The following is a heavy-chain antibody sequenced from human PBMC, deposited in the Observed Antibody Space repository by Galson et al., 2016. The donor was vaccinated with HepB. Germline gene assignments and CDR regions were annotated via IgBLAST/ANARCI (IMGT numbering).Heavy chain of an antibody. CDR3: VTQYGVDV. CDR1: GFTFDDYA. CDR2: INSGAVTT. Sequence: SLRLSCAGSGFTFDDYAMHWVRQAPGKGLEYVSAINSGAVTTYYADSVKGRFTVSRENSKNTLYLQMSGLRAEDTAVYYCVTQYGVDVWGQGTTVTVS. J-gene: IGHJ6*02. V-gene: IGHV3-64D*09.